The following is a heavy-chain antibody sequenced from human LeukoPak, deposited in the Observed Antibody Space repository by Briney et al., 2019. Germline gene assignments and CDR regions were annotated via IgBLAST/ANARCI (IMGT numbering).Heavy chain of an antibody. CDR3: ARDLALGYCPSSCCSSPLFGY. Sequence: KSSETLSLTRTVSGGSISSYYWSWIRQPAGKGLEWIGRIHTTGGTRYTPSLKSRITLSVDASKNQFSRKLSSVTAADTAVYYCARDLALGYCPSSCCSSPLFGYWGQGTLVTVSS. D-gene: IGHD2-2*01. V-gene: IGHV4-4*07. CDR2: IHTTGGT. J-gene: IGHJ4*02. CDR1: GGSISSYY.